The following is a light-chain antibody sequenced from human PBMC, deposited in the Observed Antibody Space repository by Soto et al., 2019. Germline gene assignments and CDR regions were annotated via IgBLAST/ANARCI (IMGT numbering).Light chain of an antibody. Sequence: EVVIRQFPPTLSVSPGEGATISCRASQGIGDTLAWYQHKPGQTPRLLIYDTSTWATGVPTSFSGSSSVSEFTLTIESMQSLDFAVYYCQPSKDAPLTFGGGTKVDIK. J-gene: IGKJ4*01. CDR2: DTS. CDR3: QPSKDAPLT. CDR1: QGIGDT. V-gene: IGKV3-15*01.